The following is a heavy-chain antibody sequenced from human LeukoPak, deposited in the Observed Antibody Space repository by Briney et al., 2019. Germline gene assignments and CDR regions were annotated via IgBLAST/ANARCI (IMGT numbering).Heavy chain of an antibody. J-gene: IGHJ3*02. Sequence: GGSLRLSCAASGFTFSSYAMSWVRQAPGKGLEWVSAISGSGGSTYYADSVKGRFTISRDNSKNTLYLQMNSLRAEDTAVYCRAKDMWFWLYCSSTSCYTGAFDIWGQGTMVTVSS. D-gene: IGHD2-2*02. V-gene: IGHV3-23*01. CDR1: GFTFSSYA. CDR2: ISGSGGST. CDR3: AKDMWFWLYCSSTSCYTGAFDI.